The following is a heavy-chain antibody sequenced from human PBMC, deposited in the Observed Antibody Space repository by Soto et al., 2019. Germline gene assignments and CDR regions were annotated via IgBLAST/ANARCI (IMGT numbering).Heavy chain of an antibody. D-gene: IGHD3-10*02. CDR3: AREGFRGFVAMFAFDI. CDR1: GFTVSSNY. V-gene: IGHV3-66*01. J-gene: IGHJ3*02. Sequence: PGGSLRLSCAASGFTVSSNYMSWVRQAPGKGLEWVSFIYSGGSTYYADSVKGRFTISRDNSKNTLYLQMNSLRAEDTAVYYCAREGFRGFVAMFAFDIWGQGTMVTVS. CDR2: IYSGGST.